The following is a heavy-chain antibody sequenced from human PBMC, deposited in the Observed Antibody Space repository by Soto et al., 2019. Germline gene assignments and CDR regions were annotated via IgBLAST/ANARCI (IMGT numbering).Heavy chain of an antibody. CDR3: ARNLILRIAPLSAHRPSYYYYGMDV. CDR1: GGSFSGYY. J-gene: IGHJ6*02. CDR2: INHSGST. V-gene: IGHV4-34*01. D-gene: IGHD6-13*01. Sequence: SETLSFTCAVYGGSFSGYYWSWIRQPPGKGLEWIGEINHSGSTNYNPSLKSRVTISVDTSKNQFSLKLSSVTAADTAVYYCARNLILRIAPLSAHRPSYYYYGMDVWGQGTTVTVSS.